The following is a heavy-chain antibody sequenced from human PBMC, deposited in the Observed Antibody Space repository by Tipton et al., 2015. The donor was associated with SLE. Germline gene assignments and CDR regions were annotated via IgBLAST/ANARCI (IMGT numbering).Heavy chain of an antibody. CDR3: ARDLGIALYGMDV. D-gene: IGHD6-13*01. CDR1: GLNFGIFG. CDR2: SYRGGPT. J-gene: IGHJ6*02. Sequence: SLRLSCAASGLNFGIFGINWVRQIPGRGLEWLAISYRGGPTYYADSVKGRFTISRDNSKNTLYLEMNSLRAEDTAVYYYARDLGIALYGMDVWCQGTPVTVSS. V-gene: IGHV3-66*02.